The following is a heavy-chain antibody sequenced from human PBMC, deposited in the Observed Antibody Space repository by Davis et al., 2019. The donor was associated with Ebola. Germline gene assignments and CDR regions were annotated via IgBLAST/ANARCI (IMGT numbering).Heavy chain of an antibody. Sequence: AASVKVSCKASGFILTNYAIHWVRQAPGQRLEWTGWVNGGNGNTKYSQRFQGRVTITTDTSASTVYLDLTSLRSDDTAVFYCARASFGYNSGWYADYWGPGSLVTVSS. D-gene: IGHD6-19*01. CDR2: VNGGNGNT. CDR1: GFILTNYA. CDR3: ARASFGYNSGWYADY. J-gene: IGHJ4*02. V-gene: IGHV1-3*01.